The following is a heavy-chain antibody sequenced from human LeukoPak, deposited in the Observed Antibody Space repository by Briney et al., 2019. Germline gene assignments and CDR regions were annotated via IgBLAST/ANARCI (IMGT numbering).Heavy chain of an antibody. Sequence: PGGSLRLSCAASGFTFSSYSMNWVRQAPGKGLEWVSSISSSSSYIYYADSVKGRFTISRDNAKNSLYLQMNSLRAEDTAVYYCARLLRVGGYYAHYYMDVWGKGTTVTVSS. CDR3: ARLLRVGGYYAHYYMDV. V-gene: IGHV3-21*01. J-gene: IGHJ6*03. D-gene: IGHD3-3*01. CDR2: ISSSSSYI. CDR1: GFTFSSYS.